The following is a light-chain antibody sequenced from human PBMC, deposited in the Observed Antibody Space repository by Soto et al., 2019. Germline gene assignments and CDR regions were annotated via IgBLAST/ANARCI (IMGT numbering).Light chain of an antibody. CDR1: SSSVGLRAGYD. J-gene: IGLJ1*01. CDR2: GSR. V-gene: IGLV1-40*01. CDR3: QSYDTSLSGSFV. Sequence: QSVLTQPPSVSGVPGQRVTISCTGSSSSVGLRAGYDVHWYQQLPGTAPKLLIYGSRIRSSGVPDRFSGSKSGTSTSLTIAGLQAEDEADYYCQSYDTSLSGSFVFGTGTKLTVL.